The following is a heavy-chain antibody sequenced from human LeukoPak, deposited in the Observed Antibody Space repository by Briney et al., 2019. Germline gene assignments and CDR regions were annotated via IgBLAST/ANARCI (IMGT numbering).Heavy chain of an antibody. V-gene: IGHV3-11*04. J-gene: IGHJ4*02. CDR2: ISSSSSTI. Sequence: GGSLRLSCAASGFTFSDYYMSWIRQAPGKGLEWVSYISSSSSTIYYADSVKGRFTISRDNAKNSLYLQMNSLRDEDTAVYYCARGSGYDFWSGYSATFDYWGQGTLVTVSS. CDR3: ARGSGYDFWSGYSATFDY. CDR1: GFTFSDYY. D-gene: IGHD3-3*01.